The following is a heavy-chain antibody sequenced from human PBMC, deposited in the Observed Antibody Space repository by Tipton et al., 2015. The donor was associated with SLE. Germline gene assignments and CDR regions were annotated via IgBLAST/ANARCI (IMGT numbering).Heavy chain of an antibody. CDR3: ARGGLAAAGRFDY. J-gene: IGHJ4*02. V-gene: IGHV1-2*04. CDR2: INPNSGGT. CDR1: GYTFTGYY. D-gene: IGHD6-13*01. Sequence: QSGPEVKKPGASVKVSCKASGYTFTGYYMHWVRQAPGQGLEWMGWINPNSGGTNYAQKFQGWVTMTRATSISPAYMELSRLRSDDTAVYYCARGGLAAAGRFDYWGQGTLVTVSS.